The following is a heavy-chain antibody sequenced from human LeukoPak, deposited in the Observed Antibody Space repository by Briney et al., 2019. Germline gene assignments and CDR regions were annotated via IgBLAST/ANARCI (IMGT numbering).Heavy chain of an antibody. CDR1: GLTFSSYW. D-gene: IGHD3-16*02. Sequence: GGSQRLPCAPSGLTFSSYWMHWVRHAPGKGLVWVTRINSEGSNTIYTDSERGLFTLSRDNAKNTLYPKKNSQRAEDTAVYYCARDLRYPCWVRGTLLSV. CDR3: ARDLRYPC. V-gene: IGHV3-74*01. J-gene: IGHJ4*02. CDR2: INSEGSNT.